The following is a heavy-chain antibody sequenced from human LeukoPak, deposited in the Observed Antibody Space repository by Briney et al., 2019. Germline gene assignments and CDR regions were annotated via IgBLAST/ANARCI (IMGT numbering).Heavy chain of an antibody. Sequence: GGSLRLSCAASEFTFSTSSMSWVRQAPGEGLEWVSAISGSGGSTYYAASVKGRFTISRDNAKNTLYLQMNSLRAEDTAVYYCARVGAPTFDYWGQGTLVTVSS. CDR2: ISGSGGST. D-gene: IGHD1-26*01. CDR1: EFTFSTSS. J-gene: IGHJ4*02. V-gene: IGHV3-23*01. CDR3: ARVGAPTFDY.